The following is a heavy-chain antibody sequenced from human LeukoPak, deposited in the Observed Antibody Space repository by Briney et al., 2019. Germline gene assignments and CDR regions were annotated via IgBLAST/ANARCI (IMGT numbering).Heavy chain of an antibody. CDR3: ATDIITMVRGVTKFDY. CDR1: GYTLTELS. D-gene: IGHD3-10*01. V-gene: IGHV1-24*01. J-gene: IGHJ4*02. Sequence: ASVKVSCKVSGYTLTELSMHWVRQAPGKGLEWMGGFDPEDGETIYAQKFQGRVTMTEDTSTDTAHMELSSLRSEDTAVYYCATDIITMVRGVTKFDYWGQGTLVTVSS. CDR2: FDPEDGET.